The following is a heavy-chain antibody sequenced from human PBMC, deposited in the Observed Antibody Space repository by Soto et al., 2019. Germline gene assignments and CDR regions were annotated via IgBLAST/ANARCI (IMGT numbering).Heavy chain of an antibody. CDR1: GFTVSNLY. J-gene: IGHJ4*02. Sequence: EVQVVESGGGLVQPGGSLRLSCAASGFTVSNLYMTWVRQAPGKGLEWVSVISSDVRTYYADSVKGRFTISRDNSKNTLYLEMSSLRAEDTAVYYCARDIFGGSYDFWHGGQGTLVTVSS. CDR3: ARDIFGGSYDFWH. CDR2: ISSDVRT. V-gene: IGHV3-66*01. D-gene: IGHD3-3*01.